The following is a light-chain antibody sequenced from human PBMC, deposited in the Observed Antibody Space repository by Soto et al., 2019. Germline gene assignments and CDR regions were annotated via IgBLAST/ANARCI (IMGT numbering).Light chain of an antibody. V-gene: IGKV1-5*03. CDR3: QHYNSYSEA. Sequence: DIQMTQSPSTQSGSVGARVTITCRASQTISSWLAWYQQKLGKAPKLLIYKASTLQSGVPSRFSGSGSGTEFTLTISSLQPDDFAPYFCQHYNSYSEAFGQGTKVDIK. J-gene: IGKJ1*01. CDR1: QTISSW. CDR2: KAS.